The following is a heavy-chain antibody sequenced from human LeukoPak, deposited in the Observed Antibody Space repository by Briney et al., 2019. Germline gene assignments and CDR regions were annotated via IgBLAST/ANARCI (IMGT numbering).Heavy chain of an antibody. D-gene: IGHD1-7*01. V-gene: IGHV1-8*01. J-gene: IGHJ4*02. CDR2: MNPNSGNT. CDR1: GYTFINYD. CDR3: ARALRTGTTDY. Sequence: ASVKVSCKASGYTFINYDINWVRQATGQGLEWMGWMNPNSGNTGYAQKFQGRVTITRNTSISTAYMELSSLRSEDTAVYYCARALRTGTTDYWGQGTLVTVSS.